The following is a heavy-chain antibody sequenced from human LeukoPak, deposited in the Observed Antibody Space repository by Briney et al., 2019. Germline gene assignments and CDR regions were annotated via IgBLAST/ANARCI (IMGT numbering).Heavy chain of an antibody. D-gene: IGHD3-3*01. Sequence: PGGSLRLSCAASGFTVSSNYMSWVRQAPGKGLEWVSVIYSGGSTYCADSVKGRFTISRDNSKNTLYLQMNSLRAEDTAIYHCAKTPAYDDFPWGQGTLVTVSS. J-gene: IGHJ5*02. CDR2: IYSGGST. CDR1: GFTVSSNY. V-gene: IGHV3-66*01. CDR3: AKTPAYDDFP.